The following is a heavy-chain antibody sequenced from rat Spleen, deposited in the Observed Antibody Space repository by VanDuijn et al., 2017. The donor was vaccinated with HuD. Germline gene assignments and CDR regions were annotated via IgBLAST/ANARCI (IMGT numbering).Heavy chain of an antibody. D-gene: IGHD1-2*01. CDR1: GFTFSDSN. CDR3: ATPHSDYYSAYTGWFAY. V-gene: IGHV5S10*01. Sequence: EVQLVESGGVLVQPGRSLKLSCAASGFTFSDSNMAWVRQAPKKGLEWVATIIYDGSRTYYRDSVKGRFTISRDNAKNTLYLQMDSLRSEDTATYYCATPHSDYYSAYTGWFAYWGQGTLVTVSS. J-gene: IGHJ3*01. CDR2: IIYDGSRT.